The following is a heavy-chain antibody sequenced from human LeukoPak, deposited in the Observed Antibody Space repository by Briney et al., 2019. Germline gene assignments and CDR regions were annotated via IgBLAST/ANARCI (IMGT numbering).Heavy chain of an antibody. CDR2: IYSGGST. CDR3: ARATAAGREVWFDP. CDR1: GFTVSGNY. D-gene: IGHD6-13*01. J-gene: IGHJ5*02. Sequence: LPGGSLRLSCAASGFTVSGNYMSWVRQAPGKGLEWVSVIYSGGSTYYADSVKGRFTISRDNSKNTLYLQMNSLRAEDTAVYYRARATAAGREVWFDPWGQGTLVTVSS. V-gene: IGHV3-53*01.